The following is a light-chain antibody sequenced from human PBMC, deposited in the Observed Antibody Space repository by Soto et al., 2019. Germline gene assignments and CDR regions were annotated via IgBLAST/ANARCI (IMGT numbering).Light chain of an antibody. Sequence: QSVLTQPRSVSGSPGQSVTISCTGTSSDVGDYNYVSWYQQHPGKAPKLMIYDVSKRPSGVPDRFSGSKSGNTASLTISGLQAGDEADYYCCSYAGSYSLYVFGTGTKVTVL. V-gene: IGLV2-11*01. CDR2: DVS. J-gene: IGLJ1*01. CDR1: SSDVGDYNY. CDR3: CSYAGSYSLYV.